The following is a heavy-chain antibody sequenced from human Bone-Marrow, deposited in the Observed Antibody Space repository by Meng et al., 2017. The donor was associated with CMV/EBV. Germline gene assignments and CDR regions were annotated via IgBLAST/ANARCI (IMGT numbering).Heavy chain of an antibody. Sequence: GESLKISCAGSGFIVTSKYMNWVRQAPGKGLEWVSVIYDDGSTYYADPVTGRFTISRDKSNNTVYLQMNSLGVEDTAVYYCARGNVLRFFSPAPDAFDIWGQGTMVTVSS. V-gene: IGHV3-53*01. CDR3: ARGNVLRFFSPAPDAFDI. CDR2: IYDDGST. J-gene: IGHJ3*02. D-gene: IGHD3-3*01. CDR1: GFIVTSKY.